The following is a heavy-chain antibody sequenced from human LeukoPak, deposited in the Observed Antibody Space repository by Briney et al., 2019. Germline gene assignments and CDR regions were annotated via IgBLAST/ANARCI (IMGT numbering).Heavy chain of an antibody. CDR2: VGGNGGST. D-gene: IGHD1-1*01. CDR1: GFTFSSYA. J-gene: IGHJ4*02. Sequence: GGSLRLSCAASGFTFSSYAMSWVRQAPGKGLEWVSAVGGNGGSTYYADSVKGRFTISRDNSKNTLYLQVNSLRAEDTAVYYCAKENVATTGPFDYWGQGNLVNVSS. CDR3: AKENVATTGPFDY. V-gene: IGHV3-23*01.